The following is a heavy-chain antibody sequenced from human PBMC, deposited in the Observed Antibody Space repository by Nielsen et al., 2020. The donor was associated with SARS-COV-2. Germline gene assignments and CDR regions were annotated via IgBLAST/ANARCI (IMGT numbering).Heavy chain of an antibody. CDR1: GYSFTGYH. CDR3: ARAQNYYDSSGYLRNDAFDI. V-gene: IGHV1-18*04. Sequence: ASVKVSCKASGYSFTGYHVHWVRQAPGQGLEWMGGISAYEGNTNYAQKFQGRVTMTTDTSTSTAYMELRSLRSDDTAVCYCARAQNYYDSSGYLRNDAFDIWGQGTMVTVST. CDR2: ISAYEGNT. J-gene: IGHJ3*02. D-gene: IGHD3-22*01.